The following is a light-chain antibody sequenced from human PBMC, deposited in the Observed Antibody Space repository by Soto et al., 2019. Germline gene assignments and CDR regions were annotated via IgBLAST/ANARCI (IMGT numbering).Light chain of an antibody. CDR3: LQHSTYTFT. CDR1: QGIRND. J-gene: IGKJ1*01. Sequence: DIQMTQFPSSLSASVGDRVTITCRASQGIRNDLAWYQQKPGKAPKRLIYAAYSFQSGVPTRFSGSGSKTEFTLSISTLQPEDLATFYCLQHSTYTFTFDQGTKVEIK. V-gene: IGKV1-17*01. CDR2: AAY.